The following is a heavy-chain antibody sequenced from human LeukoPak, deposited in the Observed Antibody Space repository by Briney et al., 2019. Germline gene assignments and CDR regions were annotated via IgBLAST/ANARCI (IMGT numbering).Heavy chain of an antibody. CDR2: ISGSGGTT. J-gene: IGHJ4*02. V-gene: IGHV3-23*01. D-gene: IGHD6-13*01. CDR1: GFTFSSYG. CDR3: AKDVHSSTGLFDY. Sequence: GGSLRLSCTASGFTFSSYGMNWVRQAPGKGLEWVSVISGSGGTTYYADSVKGRFTISRDNSKNTLYLQMNSLRAEDTAVYYCAKDVHSSTGLFDYWGQGTLVTVSS.